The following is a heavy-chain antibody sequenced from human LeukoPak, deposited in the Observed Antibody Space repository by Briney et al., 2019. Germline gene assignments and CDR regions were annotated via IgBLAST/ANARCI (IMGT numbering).Heavy chain of an antibody. Sequence: GSLRLSCEVSGFTFSSYHMNWVRQAPGKGLEWVASISTSNSYIYYADSITGRLTISRDNAKNSLYLQMNSLRAEDTAIYYCARRATTERGHSYGLDYWGQGTLVTVSS. V-gene: IGHV3-21*01. J-gene: IGHJ4*02. D-gene: IGHD5-18*01. CDR1: GFTFSSYH. CDR3: ARRATTERGHSYGLDY. CDR2: ISTSNSYI.